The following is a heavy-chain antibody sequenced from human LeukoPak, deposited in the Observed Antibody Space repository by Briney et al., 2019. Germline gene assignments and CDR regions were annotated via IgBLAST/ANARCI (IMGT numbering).Heavy chain of an antibody. CDR3: ARDRIMITFGGVIAPYAFDI. Sequence: PSETLSLTCTVSGGSVSSGSYYWSWLRQPPGKGLKWIGYIYYSGSTNYNPSLKSRVTISVDTSKNQFSLKLSSVTAADTAVYYCARDRIMITFGGVIAPYAFDIWGQGTMVTVSS. J-gene: IGHJ3*02. CDR2: IYYSGST. CDR1: GGSVSSGSYY. D-gene: IGHD3-16*02. V-gene: IGHV4-61*01.